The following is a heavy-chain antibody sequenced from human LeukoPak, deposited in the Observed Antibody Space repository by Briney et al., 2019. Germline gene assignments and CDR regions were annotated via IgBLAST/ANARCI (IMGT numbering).Heavy chain of an antibody. CDR2: ISGSGGST. D-gene: IGHD6-19*01. CDR3: AKDSGVRYSSGWYDY. Sequence: GGSLRLSCAASGFTFSSYAMSWVRQAPGKGLEWVSAISGSGGSTYYADSVKGRFTISRDNSKSTLYLQMNSLRAEDTAVYYCAKDSGVRYSSGWYDYWGQGTLVTVSS. J-gene: IGHJ4*02. V-gene: IGHV3-23*01. CDR1: GFTFSSYA.